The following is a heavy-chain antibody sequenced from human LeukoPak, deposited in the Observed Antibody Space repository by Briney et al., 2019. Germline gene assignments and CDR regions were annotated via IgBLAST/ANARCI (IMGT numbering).Heavy chain of an antibody. CDR2: MNPNSGNT. D-gene: IGHD3-3*01. CDR1: GYTFTSYD. J-gene: IGHJ4*02. CDR3: ARGNGRFLEWSSPFDY. Sequence: GASVKVSCKASGYTFTSYDINWVRQATGQGLEWMGWMNPNSGNTGYAQKFQGRVTMTRNTSISTAYMELSSLRSEDTAVYYCARGNGRFLEWSSPFDYWGQGTLVTVSS. V-gene: IGHV1-8*01.